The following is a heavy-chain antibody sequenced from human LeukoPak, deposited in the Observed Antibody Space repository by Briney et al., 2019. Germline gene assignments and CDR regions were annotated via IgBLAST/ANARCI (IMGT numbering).Heavy chain of an antibody. Sequence: SETLSLTCTVSGGSISSSSYYWGWIRQPPGKGLEWIGSIYYSGSTYYNPSLKSRVTISVDTSKNQFSLKLSSVTAADTAVYYCARGSGYYYVDFDYWGQGTLVTVSS. CDR1: GGSISSSSYY. CDR2: IYYSGST. V-gene: IGHV4-39*01. J-gene: IGHJ4*02. CDR3: ARGSGYYYVDFDY. D-gene: IGHD3-22*01.